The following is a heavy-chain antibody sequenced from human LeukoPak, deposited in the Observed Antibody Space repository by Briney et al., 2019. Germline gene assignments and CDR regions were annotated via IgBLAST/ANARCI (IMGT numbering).Heavy chain of an antibody. V-gene: IGHV3-33*01. CDR1: GFTFSSYD. CDR2: ICSDGSNK. J-gene: IGHJ5*02. CDR3: ASDGVGLLEQNWFDP. Sequence: GGSLRLSCAASGFTFSSYDMHWVRQAPGKGLEWVSVICSDGSNKYYADSVKGRFTISRDNSKNTLYLQMNSLRAEDTAVYYCASDGVGLLEQNWFDPWGQGTLVTVSS. D-gene: IGHD2/OR15-2a*01.